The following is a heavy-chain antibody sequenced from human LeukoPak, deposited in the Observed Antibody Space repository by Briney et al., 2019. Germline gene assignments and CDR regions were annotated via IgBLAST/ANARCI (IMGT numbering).Heavy chain of an antibody. V-gene: IGHV1-2*02. CDR3: AREYILPEYCGGDCRPLDY. CDR1: GYTFTGYY. J-gene: IGHJ4*02. Sequence: ASVKVSCKASGYTFTGYYMHWVRQAPGQGLEWMGWINPNSGGTNYAQKFQGRVTMTRDTSISTAYMELSRLRSDDTAVYYCAREYILPEYCGGDCRPLDYWGQGTLVTVSS. CDR2: INPNSGGT. D-gene: IGHD2-21*02.